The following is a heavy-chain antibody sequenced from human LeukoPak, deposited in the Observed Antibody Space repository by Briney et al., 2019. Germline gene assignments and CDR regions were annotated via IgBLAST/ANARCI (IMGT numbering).Heavy chain of an antibody. CDR3: ASAVAGDSFDY. Sequence: SETLSLTCAVYGGSFSGYYWSWIRQPPGKGLEWIGEINHSGSTNYNPSLKSRVTISVDTSKNQFSLKLSSVTAADTAVYYCASAVAGDSFDYWGQGTLVTVSS. V-gene: IGHV4-34*01. D-gene: IGHD6-19*01. CDR1: GGSFSGYY. J-gene: IGHJ4*02. CDR2: INHSGST.